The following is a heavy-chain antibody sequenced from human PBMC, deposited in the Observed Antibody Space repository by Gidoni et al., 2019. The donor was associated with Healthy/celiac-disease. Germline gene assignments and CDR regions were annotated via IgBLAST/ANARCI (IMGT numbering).Heavy chain of an antibody. Sequence: QVQLVESGGGVVQPGRSLRLSCAAAGFTFSSYGMHWVRQAPGKGLECVAVIWYDGSNKYDADSVKGRFTISRDNSKNTLYLQMNSLRAEDTAVYYCARLAAAGTRPSVPDFDYWGQGTLVTVSS. D-gene: IGHD6-13*01. V-gene: IGHV3-33*01. J-gene: IGHJ4*02. CDR2: IWYDGSNK. CDR1: GFTFSSYG. CDR3: ARLAAAGTRPSVPDFDY.